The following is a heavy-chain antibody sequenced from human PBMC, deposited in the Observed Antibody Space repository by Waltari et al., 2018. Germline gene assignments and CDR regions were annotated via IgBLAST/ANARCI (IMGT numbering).Heavy chain of an antibody. V-gene: IGHV1-69*01. CDR2: IFPIFGTA. J-gene: IGHJ4*02. D-gene: IGHD2-2*01. CDR3: ARGGGQDCSSTSCFFFDY. Sequence: QVQLVQSGAEVKKPGSSVKVSCKASGGTFSSYAISWVRQAPGQGLVWMGGIFPIFGTANYAQKSQGRVTITADESTSTAYMELSSLRSEDTAVYYCARGGGQDCSSTSCFFFDYWGQGTLVTVSS. CDR1: GGTFSSYA.